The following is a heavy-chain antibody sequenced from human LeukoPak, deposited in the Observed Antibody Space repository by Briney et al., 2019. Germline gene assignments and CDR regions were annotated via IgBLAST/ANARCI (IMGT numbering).Heavy chain of an antibody. CDR3: ARALFMDP. CDR1: GFTFSSYG. V-gene: IGHV3-30*03. D-gene: IGHD3-16*01. CDR2: ISYDGSNK. Sequence: GRSLRLSCAASGFTFSSYGMHWVRQAPGKGLEWVAVISYDGSNKYYADSVKGRFTISRDNSKNTLYLQMNSLRAGDTAVYYCARALFMDPWGQGTLVTVSS. J-gene: IGHJ5*02.